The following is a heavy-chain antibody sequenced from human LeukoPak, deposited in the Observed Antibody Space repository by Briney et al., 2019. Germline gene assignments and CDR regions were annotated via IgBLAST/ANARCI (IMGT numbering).Heavy chain of an antibody. J-gene: IGHJ3*02. V-gene: IGHV3-48*01. CDR1: GFTFSSYS. D-gene: IGHD3-22*01. CDR2: ISSSSSTI. CDR3: ARVMPVATYYYDSSGYEYDAFDI. Sequence: PGGSLRLSCAASGFTFSSYSMNWVRQAPGKGLEWVSYISSSSSTIYYADSVKGRFTISRDNAKNSLYLQMNSLRAEDTAVYYCARVMPVATYYYDSSGYEYDAFDIWGQGTMVTVSS.